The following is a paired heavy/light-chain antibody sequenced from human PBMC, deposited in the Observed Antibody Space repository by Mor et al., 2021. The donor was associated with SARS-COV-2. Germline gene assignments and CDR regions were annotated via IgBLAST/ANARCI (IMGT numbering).Heavy chain of an antibody. CDR2: ISADSTYT. CDR1: GFTFSEYY. Sequence: QVQLVESGGGLVKPGGSLRLSCTASGFTFSEYYMTWIRQAPGKGLEWLSYISADSTYTQYAGSVKGRFTISRDNAKKSVYLQMSSLRVDDTAVYFCARDAKLHTSGWYIDSWGQGVLVSVSS. CDR3: ARDAKLHTSGWYIDS. D-gene: IGHD6-19*01. V-gene: IGHV3-11*05. J-gene: IGHJ4*02.
Light chain of an antibody. CDR1: SSNIGLNY. J-gene: IGLJ3*02. V-gene: IGLV1-47*02. Sequence: QSVLTQPPSVSGTPGQRVTISCSGSSSNIGLNYVCWYQQVPGTAPKLLIYSDYQRPSGVPDRFSGSKSGTSASLAISGLRSEDEADYYCAAWDDTMSVGLFGGGTKLTVL. CDR3: AAWDDTMSVGL. CDR2: SDY.